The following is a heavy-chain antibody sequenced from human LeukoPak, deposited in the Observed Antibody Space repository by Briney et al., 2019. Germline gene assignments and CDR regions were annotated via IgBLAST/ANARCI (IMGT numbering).Heavy chain of an antibody. J-gene: IGHJ4*02. CDR3: ARPDYSSGWYYFDY. Sequence: SETLSLTCTVSGGSISTYYWTWIRQPPGKGLEWIGYIYHSGNTNYNPSLKSRVTISVDTSKNQFSLKLNSVTAADTAVYYCARPDYSSGWYYFDYWGQGTLVTVSS. CDR2: IYHSGNT. D-gene: IGHD6-19*01. CDR1: GGSISTYY. V-gene: IGHV4-59*08.